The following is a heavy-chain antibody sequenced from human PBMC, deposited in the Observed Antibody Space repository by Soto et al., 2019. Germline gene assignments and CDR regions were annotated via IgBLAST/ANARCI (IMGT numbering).Heavy chain of an antibody. D-gene: IGHD3-16*01. J-gene: IGHJ5*01. V-gene: IGHV3-64D*06. CDR2: IGSTGAST. Sequence: GGSLRLSCSASGFTFSHSAMHWVRQAPGKGLEYVAAIGSTGASTYYPGSVKGRFIIFRDNSKNTLFLQMNSLRPEDTAVYYCVRGGGAYAGSSLWFDSWGQGTLVTVSS. CDR1: GFTFSHSA. CDR3: VRGGGAYAGSSLWFDS.